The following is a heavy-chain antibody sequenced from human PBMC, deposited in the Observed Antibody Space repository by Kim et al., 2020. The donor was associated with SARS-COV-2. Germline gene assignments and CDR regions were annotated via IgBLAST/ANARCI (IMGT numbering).Heavy chain of an antibody. V-gene: IGHV3-23*01. CDR2: IDGSDGTT. J-gene: IGHJ6*03. CDR3: LKGGGGGNWDY. D-gene: IGHD1-7*01. CDR1: GFTFTGHA. Sequence: GGSLRLSCTTSGFTFTGHAMSWVRQAPGKGLEWVSSIDGSDGTTYYVDSVKGRFSISRDDSKNTLYLQMSALRADDTAAYYCLKGGGGGNWDYRGKGT.